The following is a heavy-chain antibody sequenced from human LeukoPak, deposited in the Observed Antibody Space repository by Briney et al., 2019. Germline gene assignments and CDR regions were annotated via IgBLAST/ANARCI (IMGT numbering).Heavy chain of an antibody. CDR1: GGSISIYY. Sequence: PSETLSLTCTLSGGSISIYYWSWIRHRAGEGLEWIGRIYTRGSTNHNRSLKSRVTMSVDTSKNQLSLKLSSVTAADTAVYYCASSIAVPGTDYWGQGTLVTVSS. J-gene: IGHJ4*02. CDR2: IYTRGST. V-gene: IGHV4-4*07. D-gene: IGHD6-19*01. CDR3: ASSIAVPGTDY.